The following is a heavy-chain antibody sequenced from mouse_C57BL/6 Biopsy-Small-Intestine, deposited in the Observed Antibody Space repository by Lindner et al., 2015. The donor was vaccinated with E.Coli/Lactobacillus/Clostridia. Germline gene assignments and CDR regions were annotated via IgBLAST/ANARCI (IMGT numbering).Heavy chain of an antibody. CDR2: IVPETGGT. CDR3: TRRGLEGFAY. Sequence: VQLQESGAELVRPGASVKLSCKASGYTFTDYEVNWVKQTPVHGLEWIGVIVPETGGTAYNQKFKGKATLNADKSSTTAYMELRSLASEDSAVYYCTRRGLEGFAYWGQGTLVTVSA. CDR1: GYTFTDYE. J-gene: IGHJ3*01. V-gene: IGHV1-15*01. D-gene: IGHD3-3*01.